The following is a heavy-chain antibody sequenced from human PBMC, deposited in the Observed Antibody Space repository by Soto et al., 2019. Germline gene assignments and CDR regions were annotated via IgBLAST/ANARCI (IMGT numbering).Heavy chain of an antibody. CDR1: GGTFSSYA. J-gene: IGHJ5*02. Sequence: QVQLVQSGAEVKKPGSSVKVSCTASGGTFSSYAISWVRQAPGQGLEWMGGISPIFGTANYAQKFQGRVTITADESTSTEYMELSSLRSEDTAVYYCARDHVCCSSTSCYTDWFDPWGQGTLVTVSS. V-gene: IGHV1-69*01. CDR3: ARDHVCCSSTSCYTDWFDP. CDR2: ISPIFGTA. D-gene: IGHD2-2*02.